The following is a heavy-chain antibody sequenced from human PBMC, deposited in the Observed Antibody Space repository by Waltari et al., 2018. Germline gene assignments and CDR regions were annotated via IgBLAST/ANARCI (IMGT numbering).Heavy chain of an antibody. CDR3: ARVSGSYWDYYYYGMDV. CDR1: GGSISSGSYY. D-gene: IGHD1-26*01. J-gene: IGHJ6*02. CDR2: IYTSGST. Sequence: QVQLQESGPGLVKPSQTLFLTCTVSGGSISSGSYYWSWIRQPAGKGLEWIGYIYTSGSTNYNPSLKSRVTISVDTSKNQFSLKLSSVTAADTAVYYCARVSGSYWDYYYYGMDVWGQGTTVTVSS. V-gene: IGHV4-61*09.